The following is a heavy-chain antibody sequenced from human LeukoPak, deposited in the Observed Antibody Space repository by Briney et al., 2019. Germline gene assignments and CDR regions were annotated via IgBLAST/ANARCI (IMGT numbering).Heavy chain of an antibody. D-gene: IGHD2-2*01. CDR1: GGTSSSYA. V-gene: IGHV1-69*05. J-gene: IGHJ6*03. CDR2: IIPIFGTA. CDR3: ASRWGYCSSTSCPLYYYYMDV. Sequence: SVKVSCKASGGTSSSYAISWVRQAPGQGLEWMGGIIPIFGTANYAQKFQGRVTITTDESTSTAYMELSSLRSEDTAVYYCASRWGYCSSTSCPLYYYYMDVWGKGTTVTVSS.